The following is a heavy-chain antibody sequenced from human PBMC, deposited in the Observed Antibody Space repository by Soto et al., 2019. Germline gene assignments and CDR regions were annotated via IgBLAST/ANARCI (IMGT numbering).Heavy chain of an antibody. Sequence: QVQLVQSGAEVKKPGSSVKVSCKASGDAFTNYIFDWVRQAPGQGLEWMGGIIPMFGTPKYAQTFQDRVTSSADVSTGTDYLELTSLRFDDTAVYYCARGREQPPVGLYFDSWGEGTRVTVSS. CDR3: ARGREQPPVGLYFDS. CDR1: GDAFTNYI. J-gene: IGHJ4*02. V-gene: IGHV1-69*01. CDR2: IIPMFGTP. D-gene: IGHD1-26*01.